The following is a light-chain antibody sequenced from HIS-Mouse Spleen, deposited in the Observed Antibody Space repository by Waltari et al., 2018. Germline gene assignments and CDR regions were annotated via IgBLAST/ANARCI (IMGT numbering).Light chain of an antibody. CDR2: EGS. V-gene: IGLV2-23*01. J-gene: IGLJ3*02. Sequence: QSALTQPASVSGSPGQSITISCPATSSDVGSYNLVSWYQQQQGKAPKLMIYEGSKRPSGVSNRFSGSKSGNTASLTISGLQAEDEADYYCCSYAGSSTWVFGGGTKLTVL. CDR1: SSDVGSYNL. CDR3: CSYAGSSTWV.